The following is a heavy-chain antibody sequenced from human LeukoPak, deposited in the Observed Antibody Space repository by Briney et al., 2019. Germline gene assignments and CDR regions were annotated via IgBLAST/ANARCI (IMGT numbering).Heavy chain of an antibody. CDR2: IYHSGST. Sequence: SETLSLTCAVSGGSISSSNWWSWVRQPPGKGLEWIGEIYHSGSTNYNPSLKSRVTISVDKSKNQFSLKLSSVTAADTAVYYCARVGYYYDSSGQTKGAFDIWGQGTMVTVSS. D-gene: IGHD3-22*01. CDR1: GGSISSSNW. CDR3: ARVGYYYDSSGQTKGAFDI. V-gene: IGHV4-4*02. J-gene: IGHJ3*02.